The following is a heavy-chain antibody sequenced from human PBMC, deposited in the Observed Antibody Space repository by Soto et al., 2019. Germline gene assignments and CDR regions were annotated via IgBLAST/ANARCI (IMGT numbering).Heavy chain of an antibody. J-gene: IGHJ5*01. D-gene: IGHD3-9*01. V-gene: IGHV4-30-4*01. CDR1: GASITSVDYC. CDR3: AGALGILAGYYRP. CDR2: IYYRGTS. Sequence: SETLSLTCTVSGASITSVDYCLICIRQSPGTGLEWIGYIYYRGTSYYNPSLKSRVSMSVDTSKNQFSLKLESVTAADTAVYYCAGALGILAGYYRPWGQGTLVTVSS.